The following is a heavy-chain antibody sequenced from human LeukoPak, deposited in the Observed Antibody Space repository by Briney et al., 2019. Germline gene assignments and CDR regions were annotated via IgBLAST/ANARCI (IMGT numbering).Heavy chain of an antibody. Sequence: GGSLRLSCAASGFTFSSYWMSWVRQAPGKGLEWVANIRQDGSEKYYVDSVKGRFTISRDNAKNSLYLQMNSLRAEDTAVYYCARDPVPAANTNAFDIWGQGTMVTVSS. CDR3: ARDPVPAANTNAFDI. CDR1: GFTFSSYW. D-gene: IGHD2-2*01. J-gene: IGHJ3*02. V-gene: IGHV3-7*03. CDR2: IRQDGSEK.